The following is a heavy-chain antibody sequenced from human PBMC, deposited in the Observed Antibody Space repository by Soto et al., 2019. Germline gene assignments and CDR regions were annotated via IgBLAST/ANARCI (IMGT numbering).Heavy chain of an antibody. J-gene: IGHJ6*02. CDR3: ARDRVGIAARRISYYYYYYGMDV. Sequence: GGSLRLSCAASGFTFSSYAMHWVRQAPGKGLEWVAVISYDGSNKYYADSVKGRFTISRDNSKNTLYLQMNSLRAEDTAVYYCARDRVGIAARRISYYYYYYGMDVWGQGTTVTVSS. CDR1: GFTFSSYA. V-gene: IGHV3-30-3*01. CDR2: ISYDGSNK. D-gene: IGHD6-6*01.